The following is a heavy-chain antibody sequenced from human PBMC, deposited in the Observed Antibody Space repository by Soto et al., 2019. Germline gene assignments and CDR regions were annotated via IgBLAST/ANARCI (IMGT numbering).Heavy chain of an antibody. J-gene: IGHJ5*02. CDR1: GGSISSSSYY. D-gene: IGHD3-16*01. CDR2: IYYSGST. CDR3: APGGGKYAPGWFDP. V-gene: IGHV4-39*01. Sequence: QLQLQESGPGLVKPSETLSLTCTVSGGSISSSSYYWGWIRQPPGKGLEWIGSIYYSGSTYYNPSLKSRVTISVDTYTNQFSLKLSSVTAADTDVYYCAPGGGKYAPGWFDPWGQGTLVTVSS.